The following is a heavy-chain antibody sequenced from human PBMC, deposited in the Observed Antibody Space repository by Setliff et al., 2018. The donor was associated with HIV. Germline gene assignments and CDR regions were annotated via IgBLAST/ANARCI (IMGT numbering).Heavy chain of an antibody. J-gene: IGHJ4*01. Sequence: SSETLSLTCAVYGESFSDYYWSWIRQPPGKGLEWIGEINHSESTNYNPSLKSRVTVSVDTSKKQFSLRLSSVSAADTALYYCARGGGITWRSYSFDYWGHGTLVTVS. CDR3: ARGGGITWRSYSFDY. D-gene: IGHD3-10*01. CDR1: GESFSDYY. V-gene: IGHV4-34*01. CDR2: INHSEST.